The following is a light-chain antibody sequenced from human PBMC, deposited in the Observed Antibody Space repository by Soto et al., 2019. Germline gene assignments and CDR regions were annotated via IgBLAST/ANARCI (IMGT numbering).Light chain of an antibody. J-gene: IGLJ2*01. CDR3: AAWDDSLNAL. V-gene: IGLV1-44*01. CDR2: SNN. CDR1: SSNIGSNT. Sequence: QSVLTQPPSASGTPGQRVTISCSGSSSNIGSNTVNWYQQLPGTGPKLLIYSNNQRPSGVPDRFSGSKSGTSASLAISGLQSEDEADYYCAAWDDSLNALFGGGTKLTVL.